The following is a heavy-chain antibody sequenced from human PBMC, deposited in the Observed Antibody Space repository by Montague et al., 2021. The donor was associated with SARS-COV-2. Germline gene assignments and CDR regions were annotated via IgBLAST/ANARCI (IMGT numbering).Heavy chain of an antibody. CDR3: ARQLPSYCSTNKCYPYYFDV. D-gene: IGHD2-2*01. CDR1: SGSVSSDY. V-gene: IGHV4-59*08. CDR2: IYSSGST. Sequence: SETLSLTCSVSSGSVSSDYWSWIRQPPGKGLEWIGYIYSSGSTSYNPSLKSRVTISIDTSKNHFSLSLNSVTAADTAVYFCARQLPSYCSTNKCYPYYFDVWGQGALVTVSS. J-gene: IGHJ4*02.